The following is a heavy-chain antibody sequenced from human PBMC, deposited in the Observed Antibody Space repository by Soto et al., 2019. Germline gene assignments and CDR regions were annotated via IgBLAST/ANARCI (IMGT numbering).Heavy chain of an antibody. CDR3: ARDLGGYDLYGPDT. CDR1: GYTFTSYY. V-gene: IGHV1-2*02. CDR2: INLNSGDT. D-gene: IGHD5-12*01. Sequence: ASVKVSCKASGYTFTSYYMHWVRQAPGQGLEWMGWINLNSGDTNYAEKFRGRVTMTRDTSIITAYMELTRLKSDDTAVYYCARDLGGYDLYGPDTWGQGTLVTVSS. J-gene: IGHJ5*02.